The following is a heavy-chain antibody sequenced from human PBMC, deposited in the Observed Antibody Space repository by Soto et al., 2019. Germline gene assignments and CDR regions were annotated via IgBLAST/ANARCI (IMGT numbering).Heavy chain of an antibody. D-gene: IGHD3-22*01. V-gene: IGHV1-46*03. J-gene: IGHJ4*02. CDR3: ARKQDYYDSREPFDY. CDR1: GYTFTSYY. Sequence: QVQLVQSGAEVKKPGASVKVSCKASGYTFTSYYMHWVRQAPGQGLEWMGIINPSGGSTSYAQKFQGRVTMTRDTSTSTIYMELSSLRSEDTAVYYCARKQDYYDSREPFDYWGQGTLVTVSS. CDR2: INPSGGST.